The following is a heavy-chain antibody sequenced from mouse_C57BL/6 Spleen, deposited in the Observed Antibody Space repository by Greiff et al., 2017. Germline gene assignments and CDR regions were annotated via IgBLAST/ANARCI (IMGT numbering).Heavy chain of an antibody. Sequence: EVHLVESGGGLVKPGGSLQLSCAASGFTFSSYAMSWVRQTPEKRLEWVATISDGGSYTYYPDNVKGRFTITRDNDKNNLYLQMSHLKFKDTAMDYCARRAYLDWYFDVWGTGTTVTVSS. V-gene: IGHV5-4*01. CDR3: ARRAYLDWYFDV. J-gene: IGHJ1*03. CDR1: GFTFSSYA. D-gene: IGHD3-3*01. CDR2: ISDGGSYT.